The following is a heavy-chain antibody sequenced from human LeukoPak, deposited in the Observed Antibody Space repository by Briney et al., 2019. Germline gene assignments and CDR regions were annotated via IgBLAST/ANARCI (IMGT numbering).Heavy chain of an antibody. D-gene: IGHD3-3*01. Sequence: TGGSLRLSCAASGFTFSSYAMHWVRQAPGKGLEWVAVISYDGGNKYYADSAKGRFTISRDNSKNTLYLQMNSLRAEDTAVYYCARGALWSGYFGPHPFDYWGQGTLVTVSS. CDR3: ARGALWSGYFGPHPFDY. CDR2: ISYDGGNK. J-gene: IGHJ4*02. V-gene: IGHV3-30-3*01. CDR1: GFTFSSYA.